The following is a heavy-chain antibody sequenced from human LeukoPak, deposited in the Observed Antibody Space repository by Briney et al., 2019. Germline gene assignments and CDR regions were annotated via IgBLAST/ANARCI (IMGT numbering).Heavy chain of an antibody. CDR2: IYYSGST. J-gene: IGHJ4*02. CDR3: ARVHRTYYYGSGSYSSDY. Sequence: SETLSLTCTVSGGSISSSSYYWGWIRQPPGKGLEWIGSIYYSGSTYYNPSLKSRVTISVDTSKNQFSLKLSSVTAADTAVYYCARVHRTYYYGSGSYSSDYWGQGTLVTVSS. V-gene: IGHV4-39*07. D-gene: IGHD3-10*01. CDR1: GGSISSSSYY.